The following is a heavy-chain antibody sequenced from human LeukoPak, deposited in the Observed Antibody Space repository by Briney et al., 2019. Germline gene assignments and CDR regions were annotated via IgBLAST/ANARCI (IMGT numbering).Heavy chain of an antibody. J-gene: IGHJ4*02. CDR3: AKAKGRRYNWNYAY. D-gene: IGHD1-7*01. CDR1: GFTFSSYG. Sequence: PGGSLRLSCAASGFTFSSYGMHWVRQAPGKGLEWVAVISYDGSNKYYADSVKGRFTISRDNSKNTLYLQMNSLRAEDTAVYYCAKAKGRRYNWNYAYWGQGTLVTVSS. CDR2: ISYDGSNK. V-gene: IGHV3-30*18.